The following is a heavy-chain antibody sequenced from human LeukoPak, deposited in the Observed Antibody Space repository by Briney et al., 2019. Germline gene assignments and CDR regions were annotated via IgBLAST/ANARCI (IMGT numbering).Heavy chain of an antibody. CDR2: ISSSSYI. V-gene: IGHV3-21*01. CDR1: GFTFSSYS. J-gene: IGHJ6*03. D-gene: IGHD2-2*01. Sequence: GGSLRLSCAASGFTFSSYSMNWVRQAPGKGLEWVSSISSSSYIYYADSVKGRFTISRDNAKNSLYLQMNSLRAEDTAVYYCARDGDIVVVPAATRYMDVWGKGTTVTVSS. CDR3: ARDGDIVVVPAATRYMDV.